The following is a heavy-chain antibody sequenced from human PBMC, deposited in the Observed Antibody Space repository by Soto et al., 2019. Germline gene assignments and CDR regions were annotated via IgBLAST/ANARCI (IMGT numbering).Heavy chain of an antibody. V-gene: IGHV1-69*13. CDR1: GGTFSSYA. CDR2: IIPIFGTA. J-gene: IGHJ6*02. Sequence: SVKVSCKASGGTFSSYAISCVRQAPGQGLEWMGGIIPIFGTANYAQKFQGRVTITADESTSTAYMELSSLRSEDTAVYYCARDAFGYYYGMDVWGQGTTVTVSS. D-gene: IGHD3-16*01. CDR3: ARDAFGYYYGMDV.